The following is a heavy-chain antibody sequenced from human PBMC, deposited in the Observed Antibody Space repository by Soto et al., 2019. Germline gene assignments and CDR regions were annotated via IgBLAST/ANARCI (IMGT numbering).Heavy chain of an antibody. V-gene: IGHV4-31*03. Sequence: QVQLQESAPGLVTPSRTLSLTCSVSGASHNSDNYFWRWIRQHPGKGLDWIGYIEYVERAYYNPSLKSRLTASIDTSKTKFSRRLSSATVSDTATYYSAREVKSAAASAPFDIWGHGTVVTVSS. CDR3: AREVKSAAASAPFDI. D-gene: IGHD2-15*01. CDR2: IEYVERA. J-gene: IGHJ3*02. CDR1: GASHNSDNYF.